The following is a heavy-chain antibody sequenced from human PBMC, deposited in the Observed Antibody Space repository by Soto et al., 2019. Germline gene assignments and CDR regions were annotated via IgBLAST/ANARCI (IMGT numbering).Heavy chain of an antibody. Sequence: QVQLVQSGADVKKPGSSVKVSCKTSGGSFGSSAISWVRQAPAQGLEWMGEIIPVFDKANYAQNFQGRLTITADELTGTVFMELSSLRSEDTAVYFCARLRRDWGDAFDLWGPGTFVTVSS. V-gene: IGHV1-69*01. CDR3: ARLRRDWGDAFDL. J-gene: IGHJ3*01. CDR2: IIPVFDKA. D-gene: IGHD3-16*01. CDR1: GGSFGSSA.